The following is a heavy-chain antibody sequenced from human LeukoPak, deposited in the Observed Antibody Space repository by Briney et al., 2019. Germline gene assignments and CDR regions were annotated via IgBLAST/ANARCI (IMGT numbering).Heavy chain of an antibody. Sequence: GGSLRLSCAASGFTFSSFWMTWVRQAPGKGLQWVANIKQDGSEKYYVDSVKGRFTVSRDNAKNSLSLQMNSLRAEGMAVYYCTRGYYYFDYWGQGTLVTVSS. CDR2: IKQDGSEK. J-gene: IGHJ4*02. D-gene: IGHD2-15*01. CDR1: GFTFSSFW. CDR3: TRGYYYFDY. V-gene: IGHV3-7*03.